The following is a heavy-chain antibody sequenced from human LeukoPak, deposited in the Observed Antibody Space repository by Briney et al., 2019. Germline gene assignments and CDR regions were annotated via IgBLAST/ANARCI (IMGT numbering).Heavy chain of an antibody. CDR3: AKAVGLLWFGELDY. CDR2: ISGDGGST. Sequence: GGSLRLSCAASGFTFDDYAMHWVRQAPGKGLEWFSLISGDGGSTYYADSVKGRFTISRDNSKNSLYLQMDSLRTEDTALYYCAKAVGLLWFGELDYWGQGTLVTVSS. D-gene: IGHD3-10*01. CDR1: GFTFDDYA. V-gene: IGHV3-43*02. J-gene: IGHJ4*02.